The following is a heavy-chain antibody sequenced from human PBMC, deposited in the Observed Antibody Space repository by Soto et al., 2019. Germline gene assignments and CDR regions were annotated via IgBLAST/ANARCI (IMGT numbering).Heavy chain of an antibody. CDR2: MNPNSGNT. CDR1: GYTFTSYD. V-gene: IGHV1-8*01. CDR3: XRRMVRGGRWLEAFDY. D-gene: IGHD3-10*01. Sequence: QVQLVQSGAEVKKPGASVKVSCKASGYTFTSYDINWVRQATGQGLEWMGWMNPNSGNTGYAQKFLGRVTMTRNTSISTAYMELSSLXSXDXAVXXXXRRMVRGGRWLEAFDYWGQGTLVTVSS. J-gene: IGHJ4*02.